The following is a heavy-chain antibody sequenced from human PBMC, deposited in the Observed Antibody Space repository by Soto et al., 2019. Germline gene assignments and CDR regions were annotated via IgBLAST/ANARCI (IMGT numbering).Heavy chain of an antibody. V-gene: IGHV3-30*18. CDR1: GFTFRSHG. Sequence: QVQLVESGGGVVQPGTSLRLSCAASGFTFRSHGMHWFRQALGKGLEWVAVVSYDSSNIYYADSVKGRFTISRENSKSTLYLQMNALRVEDTAIYYCAKSRQLLFRDQWLADDHWGQGTLVTVSS. D-gene: IGHD6-19*01. CDR3: AKSRQLLFRDQWLADDH. J-gene: IGHJ4*02. CDR2: VSYDSSNI.